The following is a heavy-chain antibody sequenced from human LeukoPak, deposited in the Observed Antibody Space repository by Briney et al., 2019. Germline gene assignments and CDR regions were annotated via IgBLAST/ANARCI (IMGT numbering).Heavy chain of an antibody. CDR1: GYSFASYW. V-gene: IGHV5-51*01. CDR3: ARPKGYYDSSGYTDAFDI. J-gene: IGHJ3*02. CDR2: IYPGDSDT. Sequence: GESLKISCKGSGYSFASYWIGWVRQMPGKGLEWMGIIYPGDSDTRYSPSFQGQVTISAAKSISTAYLQWSSLKASDTAMYYCARPKGYYDSSGYTDAFDIWGQGTMATVSS. D-gene: IGHD3-22*01.